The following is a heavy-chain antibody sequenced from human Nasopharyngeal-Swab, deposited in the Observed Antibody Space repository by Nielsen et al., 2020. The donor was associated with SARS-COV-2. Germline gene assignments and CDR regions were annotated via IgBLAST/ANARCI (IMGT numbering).Heavy chain of an antibody. CDR1: GGSISSYY. D-gene: IGHD3-22*01. J-gene: IGHJ3*02. Sequence: SETLSLTCTVSGGSISSYYWSWIRQPPGKGLEWIGYIYYSGSINYNPSLKSRVTISVDTSKNQFSLKLSSVTAADTAVYYCARVVVNPFDAFDIWGQGTMVTVSS. V-gene: IGHV4-59*13. CDR3: ARVVVNPFDAFDI. CDR2: IYYSGSI.